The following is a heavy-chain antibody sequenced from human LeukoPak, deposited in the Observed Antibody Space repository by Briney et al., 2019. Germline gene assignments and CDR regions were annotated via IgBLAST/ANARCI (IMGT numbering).Heavy chain of an antibody. CDR1: GGTFSSYA. CDR2: IIPIFGTA. V-gene: IGHV1-69*13. J-gene: IGHJ4*02. Sequence: PEASVEVSCKASGGTFSSYAISWVRQAPGQGLEWMGGIIPIFGTANYAQKFQGRVTITADESTSTAYMELSSLRSEDTAVYYCARSYSSSYHFDYWGQGTLVTVSS. D-gene: IGHD6-13*01. CDR3: ARSYSSSYHFDY.